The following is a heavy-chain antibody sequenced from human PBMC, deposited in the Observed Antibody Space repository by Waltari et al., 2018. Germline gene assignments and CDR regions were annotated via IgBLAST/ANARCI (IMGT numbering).Heavy chain of an antibody. CDR1: GGSISSNY. V-gene: IGHV4-59*01. CDR3: ARTWFGELYFWFDP. D-gene: IGHD3-10*01. Sequence: QVQLQESGPGLVKPSATLSLTCTVSGGSISSNYWSWIRQPPGKGLEWIGYIYYSGSTNYNPSLKSRVTISVDTSKNQFSLKLSSVTAADTAVYYCARTWFGELYFWFDPWGQGTLVTVSS. J-gene: IGHJ5*02. CDR2: IYYSGST.